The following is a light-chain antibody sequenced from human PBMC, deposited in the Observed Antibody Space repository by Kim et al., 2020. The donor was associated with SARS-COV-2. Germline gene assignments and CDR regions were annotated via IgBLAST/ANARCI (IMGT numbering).Light chain of an antibody. CDR2: GNS. CDR1: SSNSGGGYD. J-gene: IGLJ1*01. CDR3: QSYDSSLSGLYV. V-gene: IGLV1-40*01. Sequence: TISCSGSSSNSGGGYDVHWYQQLPGTAPKLLIYGNSNRPSGVPDRFSGSKSGTSASLAITGLQAEDEADYYCQSYDSSLSGLYVFGTGTKVTVL.